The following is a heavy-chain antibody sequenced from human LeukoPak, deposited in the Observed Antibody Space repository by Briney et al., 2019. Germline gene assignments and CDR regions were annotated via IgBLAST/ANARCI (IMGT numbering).Heavy chain of an antibody. CDR1: GFTFSSYW. J-gene: IGHJ4*02. Sequence: PGGSLRLSCAASGFTFSSYWMSWVRQGPGKGLEWVASIKQDGSEKYYVDSEKGRFTISRDNAKKSLYLQMNSLRAEDTAVYYCARNLNWGCFDYWGQGTLVTVSS. CDR2: IKQDGSEK. D-gene: IGHD7-27*01. CDR3: ARNLNWGCFDY. V-gene: IGHV3-7*01.